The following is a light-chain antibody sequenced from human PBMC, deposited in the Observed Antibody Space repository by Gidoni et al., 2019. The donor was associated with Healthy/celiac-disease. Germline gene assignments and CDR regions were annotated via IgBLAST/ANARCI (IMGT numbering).Light chain of an antibody. J-gene: IGKJ4*02. CDR3: QQRSNWPPLT. Sequence: EIVFTQSPATLAFSPGERATLSCRPSQSVSSYLAWYQQKPGQAPRLLIYDASNRATCSPARFSGSGSGTDFTLTIISLEPEDFAVYYCQQRSNWPPLTFGGGTKVEIK. CDR2: DAS. CDR1: QSVSSY. V-gene: IGKV3-11*01.